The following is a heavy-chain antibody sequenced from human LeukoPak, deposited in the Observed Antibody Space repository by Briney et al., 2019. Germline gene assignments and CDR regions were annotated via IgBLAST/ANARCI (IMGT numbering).Heavy chain of an antibody. CDR3: ARRTVSGWYYFDY. D-gene: IGHD6-19*01. J-gene: IGHJ4*02. CDR1: GFTFSSYS. CDR2: ISSGSSTI. Sequence: GGSLRLSCAASGFTFSSYSMSWVRQAPGKGLEWVSYISSGSSTIYYADSVKGRFTISRDNAKNSLYLQMNSLRAEDTAVYYCARRTVSGWYYFDYWGQGTLVTVSS. V-gene: IGHV3-48*01.